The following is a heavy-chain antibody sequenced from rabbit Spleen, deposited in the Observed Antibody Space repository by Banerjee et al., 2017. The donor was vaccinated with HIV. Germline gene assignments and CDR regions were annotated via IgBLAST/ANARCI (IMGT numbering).Heavy chain of an antibody. J-gene: IGHJ4*01. CDR1: GFSFSDRDV. CDR3: ARDLTSVIGWNFKL. V-gene: IGHV1S45*01. D-gene: IGHD1-1*01. Sequence: QEQLVESGGGLVKPEGSLTLTCKASGFSFSDRDVMCWVRQAPGKGLQWIACINVYTGKPVYATWAKGRFTISRTSSTTVTLQMTSLTAADTATYFCARDLTSVIGWNFKLWGPGTLVTVS. CDR2: INVYTGKP.